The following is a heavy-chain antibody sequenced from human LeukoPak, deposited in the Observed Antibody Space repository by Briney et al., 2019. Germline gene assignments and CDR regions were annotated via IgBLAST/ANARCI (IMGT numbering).Heavy chain of an antibody. CDR2: ITPIFGTA. Sequence: SVKVSCKASGGTFSSYAISWVRQAPGRGLEWMGGITPIFGTANYAQKFQGRVTITADESTSTAYMELSSLRSEDTAVYYCARDGYYGSGSYSPVHNWFDPWGQGTLATVSS. V-gene: IGHV1-69*01. D-gene: IGHD3-10*01. CDR1: GGTFSSYA. J-gene: IGHJ5*02. CDR3: ARDGYYGSGSYSPVHNWFDP.